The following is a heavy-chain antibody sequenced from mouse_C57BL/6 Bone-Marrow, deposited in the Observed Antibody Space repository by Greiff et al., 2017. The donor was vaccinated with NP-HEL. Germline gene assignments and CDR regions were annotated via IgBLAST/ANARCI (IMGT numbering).Heavy chain of an antibody. CDR2: IDPSDSYT. Sequence: QVQLQQPGAELVIPGASVKLSCKASGYTFTSYWMHWVKQRPGQGLEWIGEIDPSDSYTNYNQKFKGKSTLTVDKSSSTAYMQLSSLTSEDSAVYYCARGRSFFAYWGQGTLVTVSA. D-gene: IGHD6-1*01. CDR1: GYTFTSYW. J-gene: IGHJ3*01. CDR3: ARGRSFFAY. V-gene: IGHV1-69*01.